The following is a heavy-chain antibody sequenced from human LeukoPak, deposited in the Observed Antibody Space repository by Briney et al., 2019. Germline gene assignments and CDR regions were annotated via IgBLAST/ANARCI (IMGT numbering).Heavy chain of an antibody. CDR2: INPNSGGT. V-gene: IGHV1-2*02. Sequence: ASVKVSYKASGYTFTGYYMHWVRQAPGQGLEWMGWINPNSGGTNYAQRFQGRVTMTTDTSTSTAYMELRSLRSDDTAVYYCARQDPGGSGHIWGQGTMVTVSS. D-gene: IGHD2-15*01. J-gene: IGHJ3*02. CDR3: ARQDPGGSGHI. CDR1: GYTFTGYY.